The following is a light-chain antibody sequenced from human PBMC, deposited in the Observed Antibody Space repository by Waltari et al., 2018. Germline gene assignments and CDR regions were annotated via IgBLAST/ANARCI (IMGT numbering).Light chain of an antibody. V-gene: IGKV3-15*01. J-gene: IGKJ2*03. CDR2: GAS. Sequence: EIELTQSPATLSASPGEIVTLSCRASQGISNNLVWYQHKPGQSPRLLIYGASARATGVPERFSGSGYRTEFTLTISSLQSEDFAVYYCQHYNNRPPYSFGQGTKLDIK. CDR1: QGISNN. CDR3: QHYNNRPPYS.